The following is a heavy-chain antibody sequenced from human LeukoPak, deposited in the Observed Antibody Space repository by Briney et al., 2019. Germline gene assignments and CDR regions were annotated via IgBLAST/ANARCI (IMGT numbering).Heavy chain of an antibody. CDR1: GYSIGSGYY. CDR3: ARDRLYDSTGYYYDFDY. V-gene: IGHV4-38-2*02. CDR2: IYYSGST. D-gene: IGHD3-22*01. J-gene: IGHJ4*02. Sequence: SETLSLTCTVSGYSIGSGYYWGWIRQPPGKGLEWIGSIYYSGSTYDNPSLKSRVTISLDTSKNQFSLKLSSVTASDTAVYYCARDRLYDSTGYYYDFDYWGQGTLVTVSS.